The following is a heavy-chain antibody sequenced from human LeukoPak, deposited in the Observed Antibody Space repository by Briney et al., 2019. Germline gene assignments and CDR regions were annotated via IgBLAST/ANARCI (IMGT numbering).Heavy chain of an antibody. V-gene: IGHV3-66*01. Sequence: PGGSLRLSCAASGFTVSSNYMSWVRQAPGKGLEWVSVIYSGGSTYYAGSVKGRFTISRDNSKNTLYLQMNSLRAEDTAVYYCARAIVGALHFDYWGQGTLVTVSS. CDR2: IYSGGST. CDR3: ARAIVGALHFDY. J-gene: IGHJ4*02. CDR1: GFTVSSNY. D-gene: IGHD1-26*01.